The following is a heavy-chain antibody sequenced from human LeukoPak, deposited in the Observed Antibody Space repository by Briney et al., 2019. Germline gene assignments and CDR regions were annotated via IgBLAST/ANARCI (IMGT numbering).Heavy chain of an antibody. CDR1: GGSISSYY. CDR2: INHSGST. V-gene: IGHV4-34*01. Sequence: PSETLSLTCTVSGGSISSYYWSWIRQPPGKGLEWIGEINHSGSTNYNPSLKSRVTISVDTSKNQFSLKLSSVTAADTAVYYCASRRNLYFYDSSGYPRKIDYWGQGTLVTVSS. CDR3: ASRRNLYFYDSSGYPRKIDY. D-gene: IGHD3-22*01. J-gene: IGHJ4*02.